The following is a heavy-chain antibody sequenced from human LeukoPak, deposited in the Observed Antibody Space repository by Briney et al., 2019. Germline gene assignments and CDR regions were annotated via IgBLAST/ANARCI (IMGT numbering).Heavy chain of an antibody. J-gene: IGHJ6*03. CDR3: ARITMIVRRGYYYYMDV. D-gene: IGHD3-22*01. CDR1: GGSISSYY. CDR2: IYYSGST. Sequence: SETLSLTCTVSGGSISSYYWSRIRQPPGKGLEWIGYIYYSGSTNYNPSLKSRVTISVDTSKNQFSLKLSSVTAADTAVYYCARITMIVRRGYYYYMDVWGKGTTVTVSS. V-gene: IGHV4-59*01.